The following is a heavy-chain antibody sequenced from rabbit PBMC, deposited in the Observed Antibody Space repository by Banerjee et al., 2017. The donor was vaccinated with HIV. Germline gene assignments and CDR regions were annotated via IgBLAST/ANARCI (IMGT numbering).Heavy chain of an antibody. CDR3: ARRDVGAAGYGYVYFNL. V-gene: IGHV1S45*01. Sequence: QEQLEESGGGLVQPEGSLALTCKASGFTISSSYYMCWLRQAPGKGPEWIACIYAGSSGNTYYASWAKGRFTISKTSSTTVTLQMTSLTDADTATYFCARRDVGAAGYGYVYFNLWGQGTLVTVS. CDR2: IYAGSSGNT. J-gene: IGHJ4*01. D-gene: IGHD6-1*01. CDR1: GFTISSSYY.